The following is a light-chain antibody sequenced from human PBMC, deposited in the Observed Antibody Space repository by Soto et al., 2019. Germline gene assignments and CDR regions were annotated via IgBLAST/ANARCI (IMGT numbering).Light chain of an antibody. CDR1: QDISSY. V-gene: IGKV1-33*01. CDR2: YAS. CDR3: QQYDNLPLT. J-gene: IGKJ4*01. Sequence: IQMTQSPSSLSASVGDRVTITCQASQDISSYLSWYQQKPGKAPKLLIYYASNLQPGVPSRFSGSGSGTDFSFSISSLQPEDIATYYCQQYDNLPLTFGEGTRWIS.